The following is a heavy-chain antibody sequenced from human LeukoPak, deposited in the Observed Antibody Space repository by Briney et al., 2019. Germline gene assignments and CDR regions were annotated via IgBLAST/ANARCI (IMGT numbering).Heavy chain of an antibody. CDR2: IYPGESDP. CDR1: GSIFTSYW. CDR3: ARGGDYDFWSGYPTGGYFDY. Sequence: GGALQISGQGAGSIFTSYWIGWGRPLPGKGVGGMGIIYPGESDPTYSPSFQGQVPISADKSITTAYPQWSSLKASDTAMYYCARGGDYDFWSGYPTGGYFDYWGQGTLVTVSS. J-gene: IGHJ4*02. V-gene: IGHV5-51*01. D-gene: IGHD3-3*01.